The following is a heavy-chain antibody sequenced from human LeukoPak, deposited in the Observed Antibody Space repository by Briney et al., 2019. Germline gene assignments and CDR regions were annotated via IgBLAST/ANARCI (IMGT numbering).Heavy chain of an antibody. J-gene: IGHJ4*02. Sequence: PGGSLRLSCAASGFTFSGYWMHWVRQAPGKGLAWVSVIRSDGSITTYADSVKGRFTISRDTAKNTLYLLMNSLRAEDTAVYYCARDGRSGNFDKWGQGTLVSVSS. D-gene: IGHD1-26*01. V-gene: IGHV3-74*01. CDR2: IRSDGSIT. CDR1: GFTFSGYW. CDR3: ARDGRSGNFDK.